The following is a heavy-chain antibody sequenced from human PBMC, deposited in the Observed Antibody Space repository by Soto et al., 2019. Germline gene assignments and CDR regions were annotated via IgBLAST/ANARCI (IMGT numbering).Heavy chain of an antibody. CDR3: VRDLYGSGTSLRGWFDP. CDR2: ISSTGIYK. J-gene: IGHJ5*02. V-gene: IGHV3-11*06. CDR1: GFTFSDYY. D-gene: IGHD3-10*01. Sequence: QEQLVESGGGWVQPGGSLRLSCAASGFTFSDYYIAWIRQAPGKGLEWISYISSTGIYKRYADSVKGRFTIARDNANNSLVLQMNSLRADDTAVYYCVRDLYGSGTSLRGWFDPWGQGTLVTVSS.